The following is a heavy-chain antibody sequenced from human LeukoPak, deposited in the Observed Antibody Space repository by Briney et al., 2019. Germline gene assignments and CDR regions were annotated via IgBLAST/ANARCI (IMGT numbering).Heavy chain of an antibody. CDR2: IYHSGST. J-gene: IGHJ4*02. CDR3: ARASHPPEIVVVPAAMEHFDY. D-gene: IGHD2-2*01. CDR1: GGSISSSNW. Sequence: SGTLSLTCAVSGGSISSSNWWSWARQPPGKGLEWIGEIYHSGSTNYTPSLKSRVTISVDKSKNQFSLKLSSVTAADTAVYYCARASHPPEIVVVPAAMEHFDYWGQGTLVTVSS. V-gene: IGHV4-4*02.